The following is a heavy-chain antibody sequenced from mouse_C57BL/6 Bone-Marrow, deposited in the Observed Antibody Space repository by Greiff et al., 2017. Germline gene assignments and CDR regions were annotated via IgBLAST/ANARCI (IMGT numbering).Heavy chain of an antibody. CDR2: IYPGDGDT. V-gene: IGHV1-82*01. D-gene: IGHD1-1*01. CDR1: GYAFSSSW. CDR3: SRSLSSTVVAMDY. J-gene: IGHJ4*01. Sequence: QVQLQQSGPELVKPGASVKISCKASGYAFSSSWMNWVKQRPGKGLEWIGRIYPGDGDTNYNGKFKGKATLTADKSSSTAYMQLISLTSEDSAVYFCSRSLSSTVVAMDYWGQGTSVTVSS.